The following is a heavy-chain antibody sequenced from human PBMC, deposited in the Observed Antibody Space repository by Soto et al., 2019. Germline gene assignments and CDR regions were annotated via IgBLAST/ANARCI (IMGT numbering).Heavy chain of an antibody. V-gene: IGHV1-69*01. CDR2: TIPMFGTA. CDR1: GGTFSRYA. J-gene: IGHJ4*02. Sequence: QVQLVQSGAEVKKPGSSVKVSCKASGGTFSRYAINWVRQAPGQGLEWMGGTIPMFGTANYAQKFQGRVTITADETKNTGYMELRSLISEATAMYYCEQDGTLYDSSGYYYLYWGQGTLVTVSS. D-gene: IGHD3-22*01. CDR3: EQDGTLYDSSGYYYLY.